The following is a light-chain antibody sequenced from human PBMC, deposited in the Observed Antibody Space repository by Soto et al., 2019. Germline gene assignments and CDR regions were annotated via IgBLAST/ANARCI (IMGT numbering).Light chain of an antibody. CDR3: SSYTTSNTRQIV. V-gene: IGLV2-14*03. J-gene: IGLJ1*01. CDR2: DVS. CDR1: SSDVGGYNY. Sequence: QCLLTQPASVSGFPGRSITISCPGTSSDVGGYNYVSWYQHHPGKAPKLLIYDVSNRPSGVSNRFSGSKSDNTASLTISGLQPEDEADYYCSSYTTSNTRQIVFGTGTKVTVL.